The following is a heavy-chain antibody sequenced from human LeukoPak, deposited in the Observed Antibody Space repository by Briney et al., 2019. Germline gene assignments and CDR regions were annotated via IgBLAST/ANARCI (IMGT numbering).Heavy chain of an antibody. J-gene: IGHJ4*02. V-gene: IGHV3-48*01. CDR3: ARDQGWLRWFDY. D-gene: IGHD4-23*01. Sequence: GGSLRLSCAASGFTFSSYSMNWVRQAPGKGLEWVSYISSSSGTIYYADSVKGRFTISRDNAKNSLYLQMNSLRAEDTAVYYCARDQGWLRWFDYWGQGTLVTVSS. CDR1: GFTFSSYS. CDR2: ISSSSGTI.